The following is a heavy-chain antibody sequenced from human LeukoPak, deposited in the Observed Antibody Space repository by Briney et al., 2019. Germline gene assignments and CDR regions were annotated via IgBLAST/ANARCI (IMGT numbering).Heavy chain of an antibody. V-gene: IGHV3-21*01. CDR1: GFSFNYYD. J-gene: IGHJ5*02. CDR2: ISPKSDFI. CDR3: ARADCSSSTCYLRRSWFDP. D-gene: IGHD2-2*01. Sequence: GGSLRLSCAGSGFSFNYYDMNWVRHAPGKGLECVSSISPKSDFIYYSDSVRGRFTISRDNAENSLYLQMNSLRAEDTAVYYCARADCSSSTCYLRRSWFDPWGQGTLVTVSS.